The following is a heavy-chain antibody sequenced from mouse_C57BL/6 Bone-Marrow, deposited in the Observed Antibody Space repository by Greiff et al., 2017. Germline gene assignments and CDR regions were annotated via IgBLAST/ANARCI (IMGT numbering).Heavy chain of an antibody. CDR1: GYTFTNYL. D-gene: IGHD2-4*01. CDR2: MHPNGGSP. Sequence: VQLQQPGAELVKPGASVKLSCKASGYTFTNYLMHWVKQRPGQGLEWIGMMHPNGGSPDYNEKFKSEATLSVDKSSRTAYMELSSLTSEDSAVYYCARSDDYDDYTMDYWGQGTSVTVSS. J-gene: IGHJ4*01. CDR3: ARSDDYDDYTMDY. V-gene: IGHV1-64*01.